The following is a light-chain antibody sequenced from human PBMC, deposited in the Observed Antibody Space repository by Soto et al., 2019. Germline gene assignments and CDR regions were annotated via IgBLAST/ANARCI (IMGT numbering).Light chain of an antibody. CDR2: DAS. CDR3: QQRTT. V-gene: IGKV3-11*01. CDR1: QTVSSY. Sequence: EIVLTQSPATLSLSPGERATLSCRASQTVSSYLLWYQQKPGQAPRLLIYDASNRATGVPARFTGSGSETDFTLTISSLEPEDFAVYYCQQRTTFGGGTKVESK. J-gene: IGKJ4*01.